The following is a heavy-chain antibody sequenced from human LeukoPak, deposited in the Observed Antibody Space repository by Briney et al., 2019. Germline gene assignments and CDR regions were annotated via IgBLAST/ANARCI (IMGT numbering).Heavy chain of an antibody. CDR2: INPNDGDT. V-gene: IGHV1-2*02. CDR1: GYTFTDYY. D-gene: IGHD2-2*01. CDR3: ARANFLCCSSSTCLFDY. J-gene: IGHJ4*02. Sequence: ASVKVSCKASGYTFTDYYMHWVRQAPGQGFEWMGWINPNDGDTNYAQKFQGRVTMTRDTSISTAHMEVSGLRSDDTAVYYCARANFLCCSSSTCLFDYWGQGTLVTVSS.